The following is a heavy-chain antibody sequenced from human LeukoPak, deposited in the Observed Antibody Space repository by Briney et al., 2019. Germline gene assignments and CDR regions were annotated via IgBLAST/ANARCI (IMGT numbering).Heavy chain of an antibody. CDR3: ARGYYYDSSEPGYFDY. CDR1: GGTFSSYA. J-gene: IGHJ4*02. V-gene: IGHV1-69*05. Sequence: ASVKVSCKASGGTFSSYAISWVRQAPGQGLEWMGGIIPIFGTANYAQKFQGRVTITTDESTSTAYMELSSLRAEDTAVYYCARGYYYDSSEPGYFDYWGQGTLVTVSS. D-gene: IGHD3-22*01. CDR2: IIPIFGTA.